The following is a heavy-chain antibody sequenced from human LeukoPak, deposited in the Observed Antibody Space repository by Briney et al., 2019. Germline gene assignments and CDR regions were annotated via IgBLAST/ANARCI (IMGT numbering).Heavy chain of an antibody. D-gene: IGHD2-2*01. CDR1: GFTFSSYA. Sequence: GGSLRLSCAASGFTFSSYAMSWVRQAPGKGLEWVSAISGSGGGTYYADSVKGRFTISRDNSKNTLYLQMNSLRAEDTAVYYCAKDCLGLPATRAECLYYWGQGTLVTVSS. CDR2: ISGSGGGT. V-gene: IGHV3-23*01. CDR3: AKDCLGLPATRAECLYY. J-gene: IGHJ4*02.